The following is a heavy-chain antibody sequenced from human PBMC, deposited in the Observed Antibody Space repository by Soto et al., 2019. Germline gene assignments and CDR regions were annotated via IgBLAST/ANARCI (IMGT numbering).Heavy chain of an antibody. CDR1: GFTFSSYW. CDR2: INSDGSST. D-gene: IGHD3-16*01. V-gene: IGHV3-74*01. CDR3: AIVMITFGGVNPYGMDV. J-gene: IGHJ6*02. Sequence: GGSLRLSCAASGFTFSSYWMHWVRQAPGKGLVWVSRINSDGSSTSYADSVKGRFTISRDNAKNTLYLQMNSPRAKDTAVYYCAIVMITFGGVNPYGMDVWGQGTTVTVSS.